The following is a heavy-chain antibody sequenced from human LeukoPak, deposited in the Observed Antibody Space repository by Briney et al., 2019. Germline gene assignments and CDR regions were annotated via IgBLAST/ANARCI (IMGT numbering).Heavy chain of an antibody. Sequence: WASVKVSCQASGYTFTSYGISWVRQSPGQGLKWLGWISAYNGNTNYAQKLQGRVTMTTDTSTSTAYMELRSLRSDDTAVYYCARARQWLPTGGFDYWGQGTLVTVSS. J-gene: IGHJ4*02. CDR1: GYTFTSYG. CDR3: ARARQWLPTGGFDY. V-gene: IGHV1-18*01. CDR2: ISAYNGNT. D-gene: IGHD6-19*01.